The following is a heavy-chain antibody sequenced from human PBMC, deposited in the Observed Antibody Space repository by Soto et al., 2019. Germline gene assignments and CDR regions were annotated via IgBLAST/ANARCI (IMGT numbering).Heavy chain of an antibody. V-gene: IGHV1-46*01. Sequence: VKVSCKASGYTFTKFHLHWVRLAPGQGLEWMGMIAPSGGSTSYAQKFQGRVTMTRDTSTSTVYMELSSLRSEDTAVYYCARGPLAMYYFDHWGLGTLLTVCS. CDR1: GYTFTKFH. J-gene: IGHJ4*02. CDR3: ARGPLAMYYFDH. CDR2: IAPSGGST.